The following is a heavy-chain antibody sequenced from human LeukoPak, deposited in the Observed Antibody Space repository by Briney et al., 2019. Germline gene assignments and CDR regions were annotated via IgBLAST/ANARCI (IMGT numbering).Heavy chain of an antibody. CDR3: ARDSSGNYLDYSYLDV. D-gene: IGHD6-19*01. V-gene: IGHV4-39*02. CDR1: GGSISSSSYY. J-gene: IGHJ6*03. CDR2: IYYSGST. Sequence: SETLSLTCTVSGGSISSSSYYWGWIRQPPGKGLEWIGSIYYSGSTYYNPSLKSRVTISVGTSKNHFSLKLSSVTAADTAVYYCARDSSGNYLDYSYLDVSGKGTTVTLSS.